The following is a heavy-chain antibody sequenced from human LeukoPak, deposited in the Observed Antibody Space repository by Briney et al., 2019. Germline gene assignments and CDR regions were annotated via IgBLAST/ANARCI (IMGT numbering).Heavy chain of an antibody. V-gene: IGHV3-9*03. D-gene: IGHD5-24*01. CDR3: AKDMGRWLQRNYFDY. CDR1: GFTFDDYA. Sequence: GGSLRLSCAASGFTFDDYAMHWVRQAPGKGLEWASGISWNSGSIGYADSVKGRFTISRDNAKNSLYLQMNSLRAEDMALYYCAKDMGRWLQRNYFDYWGQGTLVTVSS. CDR2: ISWNSGSI. J-gene: IGHJ4*02.